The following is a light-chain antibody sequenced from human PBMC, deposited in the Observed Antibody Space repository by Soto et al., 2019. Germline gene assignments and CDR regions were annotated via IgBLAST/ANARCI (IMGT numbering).Light chain of an antibody. CDR3: QQYNSYSRA. CDR1: QSMGTW. V-gene: IGKV1-5*01. Sequence: DIQMTQSPSTLSASVGDRVTITCRASQSMGTWLDWYQHKPGRAPKLLIYDASTLEGGVPSRFSGSRSGTEFTFTISSLQPDDFATYYCQQYNSYSRAFGQGTKVEIK. J-gene: IGKJ1*01. CDR2: DAS.